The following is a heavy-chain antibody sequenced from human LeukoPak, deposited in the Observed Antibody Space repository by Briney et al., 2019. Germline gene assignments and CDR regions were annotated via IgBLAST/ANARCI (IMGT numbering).Heavy chain of an antibody. CDR2: INPNSGGT. D-gene: IGHD6-13*01. CDR3: ARDQGSLTRSWYTGY. CDR1: GYTFTGYY. V-gene: IGHV1-2*02. J-gene: IGHJ4*02. Sequence: ASVKVSCKASGYTFTGYYMHWVRQAPRQGLEWMGWINPNSGGTNFAQKFQGRVTMTRDTSITTAYMDLSSLTPDDTAVYFCARDQGSLTRSWYTGYWGQGTQVTVSS.